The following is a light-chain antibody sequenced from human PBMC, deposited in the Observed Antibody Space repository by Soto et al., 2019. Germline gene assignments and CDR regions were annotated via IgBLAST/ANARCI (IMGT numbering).Light chain of an antibody. CDR1: SSDVGNYNL. V-gene: IGLV2-23*01. CDR3: CSYAGSSTYV. Sequence: QSVLTRPASVSGSPGQSITISCTGSSSDVGNYNLVSWYQQHPGKAPKLMIYEGSKRPSGVSNRFSGSKSGNTASLTISILQAVDEADYYCCSYAGSSTYVFGTGTKVTVL. J-gene: IGLJ1*01. CDR2: EGS.